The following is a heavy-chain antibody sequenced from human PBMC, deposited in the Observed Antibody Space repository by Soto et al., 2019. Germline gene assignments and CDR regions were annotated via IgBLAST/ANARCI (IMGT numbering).Heavy chain of an antibody. J-gene: IGHJ4*02. Sequence: GGSLRLSCAASGFTFSSYGMHWVRQAPGKGLEWVAVISYDGSSKYYADSVKGRFTISRDNSKNTLYLQMNSLRAEDTAVYYCAKDLEILRKDYDFWSGYSFDYWGQGTLVTVSS. CDR2: ISYDGSSK. CDR1: GFTFSSYG. CDR3: AKDLEILRKDYDFWSGYSFDY. D-gene: IGHD3-3*01. V-gene: IGHV3-30*18.